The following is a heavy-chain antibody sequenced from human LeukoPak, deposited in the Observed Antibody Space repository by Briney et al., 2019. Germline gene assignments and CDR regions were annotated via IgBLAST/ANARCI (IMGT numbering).Heavy chain of an antibody. D-gene: IGHD2-2*01. J-gene: IGHJ3*02. V-gene: IGHV3-48*03. Sequence: GGSLRLSCAASGFTFSSYEMNWVRQAPGKGLEWVSYISSSGSTIYYADSVEGRFTISRDNAKNSLYLQMNSLRAEDTAVYYCARGRRSIVVVPGLDAFDIWGQGTMVTVSS. CDR3: ARGRRSIVVVPGLDAFDI. CDR1: GFTFSSYE. CDR2: ISSSGSTI.